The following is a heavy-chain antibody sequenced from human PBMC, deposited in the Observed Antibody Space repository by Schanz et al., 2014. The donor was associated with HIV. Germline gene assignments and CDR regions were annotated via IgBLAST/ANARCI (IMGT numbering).Heavy chain of an antibody. Sequence: EVQLVETGGRLIQPGGSLRLSCAASGFTVSSIYMSWVRQAPGRGLEWVSVIYSGGTTYYADSVKGRFTISRDNSKNTLYLHMNNLRAEDTAVYYCARSSGWRVFDYWGQGTLVTVSS. J-gene: IGHJ4*02. CDR1: GFTVSSIY. D-gene: IGHD6-19*01. CDR3: ARSSGWRVFDY. V-gene: IGHV3-53*02. CDR2: IYSGGTT.